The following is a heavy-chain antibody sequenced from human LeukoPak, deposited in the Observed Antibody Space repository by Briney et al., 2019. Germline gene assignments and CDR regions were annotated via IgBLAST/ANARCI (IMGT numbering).Heavy chain of an antibody. CDR1: GFTVTTSY. V-gene: IGHV3-66*02. CDR2: IYSGGAT. CDR3: ARQAADATPSHY. D-gene: IGHD6-13*01. J-gene: IGHJ4*02. Sequence: GGSLRLSCAASGFTVTTSYMSWFRQAPGRGLEWVSIIYSGGATYYAASVKGRFAISRDNSKNTLYLHMNGLRPEDTARYYCARQAADATPSHYWGQGSLVTVSS.